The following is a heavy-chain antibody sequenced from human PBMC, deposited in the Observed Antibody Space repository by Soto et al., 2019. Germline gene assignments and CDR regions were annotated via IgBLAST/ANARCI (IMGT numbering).Heavy chain of an antibody. J-gene: IGHJ3*02. CDR2: IYYSGST. V-gene: IGHV4-31*03. CDR3: AREGDGSGAFDI. D-gene: IGHD1-26*01. Sequence: SETLSLTCTVSGGSISSGGYYWSWIRQHPGKGLEWIGYIYYSGSTYYNPSLKSRVTISVDTSKNQLSLKLSSVTAADTAVYYCAREGDGSGAFDIWGQGTMVTVSS. CDR1: GGSISSGGYY.